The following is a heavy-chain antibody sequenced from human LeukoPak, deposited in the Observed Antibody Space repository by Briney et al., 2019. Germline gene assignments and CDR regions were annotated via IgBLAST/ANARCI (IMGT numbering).Heavy chain of an antibody. V-gene: IGHV3-11*04. J-gene: IGHJ6*03. CDR2: ISSSGSTI. D-gene: IGHD2-15*01. Sequence: GGSLRLSCAASGFTFSDYYMSWIRQAPGKGLEWVSYISSSGSTIYYADSVKGRFTISRDNAKNSLYLQMNSLRAEDTAVYYCAKQVVVVAATDYYYYYMDVWGKGTTVTISS. CDR1: GFTFSDYY. CDR3: AKQVVVVAATDYYYYYMDV.